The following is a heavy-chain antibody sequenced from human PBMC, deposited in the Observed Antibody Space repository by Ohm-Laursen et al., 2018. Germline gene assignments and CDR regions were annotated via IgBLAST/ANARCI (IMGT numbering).Heavy chain of an antibody. CDR3: AKWLAVASSNWFDP. J-gene: IGHJ5*02. CDR1: GFTFDDYA. CDR2: ISWNSGSI. D-gene: IGHD6-19*01. Sequence: SLRLSCAASGFTFDDYAMHWVWQAPGKGLEWVSGISWNSGSIGYADSVKGRFTISRDNAKNSLYLQMNSLRAEDTAVYYCAKWLAVASSNWFDPWGQGTLVTVSS. V-gene: IGHV3-9*01.